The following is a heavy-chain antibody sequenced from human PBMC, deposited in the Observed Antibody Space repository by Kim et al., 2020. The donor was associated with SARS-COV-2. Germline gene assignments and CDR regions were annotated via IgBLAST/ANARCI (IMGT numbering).Heavy chain of an antibody. V-gene: IGHV4-34*01. D-gene: IGHD4-4*01. Sequence: STNSNPSLKSRVTISVDTSKNQFSLKLSSVTAADTAVYYCARGRYSNYKYWGQGTLVTVSS. J-gene: IGHJ4*02. CDR2: ST. CDR3: ARGRYSNYKY.